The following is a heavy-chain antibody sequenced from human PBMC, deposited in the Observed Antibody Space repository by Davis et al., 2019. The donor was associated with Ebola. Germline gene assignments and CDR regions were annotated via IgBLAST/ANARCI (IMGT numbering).Heavy chain of an antibody. CDR3: ARYYQSVGARQYYYYYGMDV. Sequence: ASVKVSCKASGYTFTSYYMHWVRQAPGQGLEWMGWINPNSGGTNYAQKFQGRVTMTRDTSISTAYMELSRLRSDDTAVYYCARYYQSVGARQYYYYYGMDVWGQGTTVTVSS. CDR2: INPNSGGT. D-gene: IGHD1-26*01. J-gene: IGHJ6*02. CDR1: GYTFTSYY. V-gene: IGHV1-2*02.